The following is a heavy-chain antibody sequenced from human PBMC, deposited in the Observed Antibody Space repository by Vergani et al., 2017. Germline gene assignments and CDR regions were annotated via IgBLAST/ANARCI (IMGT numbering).Heavy chain of an antibody. CDR1: GYTFTGYY. CDR3: ARGLVTMVRGVRGDRYGMDV. J-gene: IGHJ6*02. Sequence: QVQLVQSGAEVKKPGASVKVSCKASGYTFTGYYMHWVRQAPGQGLEWMGWINPNSGGTNYAQKFQGRVTMTRDTSISTADMELSRVRSDDTAVYYCARGLVTMVRGVRGDRYGMDVWGQGTTVTVSS. D-gene: IGHD3-10*01. CDR2: INPNSGGT. V-gene: IGHV1-2*02.